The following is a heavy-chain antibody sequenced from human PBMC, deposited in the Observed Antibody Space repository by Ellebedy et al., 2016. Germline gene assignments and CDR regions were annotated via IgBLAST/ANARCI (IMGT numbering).Heavy chain of an antibody. CDR3: ARGWIAARYFDY. D-gene: IGHD6-25*01. J-gene: IGHJ4*02. CDR2: INHSGST. CDR1: GGSFSGYY. V-gene: IGHV4-34*01. Sequence: SETLSLXXAVYGGSFSGYYWSWIRQPPGKGLEWIGEINHSGSTNYNPSLKSRVTISVDTSKNQFSLKLSSVTAADTAVYYCARGWIAARYFDYWGQGTLVTVSS.